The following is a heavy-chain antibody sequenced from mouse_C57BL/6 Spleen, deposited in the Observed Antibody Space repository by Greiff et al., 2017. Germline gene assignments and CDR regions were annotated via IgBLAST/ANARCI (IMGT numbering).Heavy chain of an antibody. CDR3: ARRDYDGAYAMDY. D-gene: IGHD2-4*01. CDR1: GFSLTSYG. V-gene: IGHV2-2*01. J-gene: IGHJ4*01. Sequence: QVHVKQSGPGLVQPSQSLSITCTVSGFSLTSYGVHWVRQSPGKGLEWLGVIWSGGSTDYNAAFISRLSISKDNSKSQVFFKMNSLQADDTAIYYCARRDYDGAYAMDYWGQGTSVTVSS. CDR2: IWSGGST.